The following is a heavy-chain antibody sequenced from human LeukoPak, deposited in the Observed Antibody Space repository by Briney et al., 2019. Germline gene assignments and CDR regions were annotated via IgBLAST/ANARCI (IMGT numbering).Heavy chain of an antibody. J-gene: IGHJ4*02. CDR2: ISAYNGNT. Sequence: GASVKVSCKASGYTFTSYGISWARQAPGQGLEWMGWISAYNGNTNYAQKLQGRVTMTTDTSTSTAYMELRSLRSDDTAVYYCARDKDYIWGSSPKFDYWGQGTLVTVSS. V-gene: IGHV1-18*01. CDR3: ARDKDYIWGSSPKFDY. D-gene: IGHD3-16*01. CDR1: GYTFTSYG.